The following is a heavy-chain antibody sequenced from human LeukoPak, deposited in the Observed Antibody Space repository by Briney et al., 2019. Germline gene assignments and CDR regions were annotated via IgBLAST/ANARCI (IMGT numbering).Heavy chain of an antibody. Sequence: GGSLRLSCAVSGFTFNNYGLSWVRQAPGKGLEWVSGFSAGGTNTYYADSVKGRFTISRDNSKNTLYLQMNSLRAEDTAVYYCARGPSGYHNTGGQGTLVTVSS. CDR2: FSAGGTNT. CDR3: ARGPSGYHNT. D-gene: IGHD5-12*01. CDR1: GFTFNNYG. J-gene: IGHJ4*02. V-gene: IGHV3-23*01.